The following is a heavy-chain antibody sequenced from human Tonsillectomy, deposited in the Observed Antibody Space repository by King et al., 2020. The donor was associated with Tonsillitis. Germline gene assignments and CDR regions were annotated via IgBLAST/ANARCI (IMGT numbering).Heavy chain of an antibody. V-gene: IGHV4-39*01. CDR2: IYYSGST. J-gene: IGHJ4*02. CDR1: GGSISSSSYY. D-gene: IGHD3-16*02. Sequence: LQLQESGPGLVKPSETLSLTCTVSGGSISSSSYYWGWIRQPPGKGLEWIGSIYYSGSTYYNPSLKSRVTISVDTSKNQFSLRLSSVTAAATAVYYCARQKYDYLWGTYRSDFDYWGQGTLVTVSS. CDR3: ARQKYDYLWGTYRSDFDY.